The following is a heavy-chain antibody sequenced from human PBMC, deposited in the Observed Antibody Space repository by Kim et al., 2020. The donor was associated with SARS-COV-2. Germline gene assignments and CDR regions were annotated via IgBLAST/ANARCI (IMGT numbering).Heavy chain of an antibody. CDR1: GGSISSSSYY. J-gene: IGHJ4*01. V-gene: IGHV4-39*01. CDR3: ARQGDYYGSGSYYFDY. D-gene: IGHD3-10*01. Sequence: SETLSLTCTVSGGSISSSSYYWGWIRQPPGKGLEWIGSIYYSGSTYYNPSLKSRVTISVDTSKNQFSLKLSSVTAADTAVYYCARQGDYYGSGSYYFDY. CDR2: IYYSGST.